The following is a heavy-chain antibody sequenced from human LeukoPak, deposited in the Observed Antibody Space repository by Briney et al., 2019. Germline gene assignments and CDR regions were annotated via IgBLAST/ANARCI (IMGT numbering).Heavy chain of an antibody. CDR3: TRDINYYMDV. CDR2: ISWNSGSI. J-gene: IGHJ6*03. Sequence: GRSLRLSCAASGFTFDDYAMHWVRQAPGKGLEWVSGISWNSGSIGYADSVKGRFTISRDNAKNTLYLQMNSLRAEDTAVYYCTRDINYYMDVWGKGTTVTVSS. CDR1: GFTFDDYA. V-gene: IGHV3-9*01.